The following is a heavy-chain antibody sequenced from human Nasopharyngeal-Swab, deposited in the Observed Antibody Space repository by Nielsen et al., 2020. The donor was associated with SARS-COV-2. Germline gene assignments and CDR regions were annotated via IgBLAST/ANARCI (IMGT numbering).Heavy chain of an antibody. D-gene: IGHD1-26*01. J-gene: IGHJ3*02. Sequence: WIRQPPGKGLEWIGYIYYSGSTSYNPSLKSRVTISVDTSKNQFSLKVRSVTAADTAAYYCARGSDYRAFDIWGQGTMVTVSS. V-gene: IGHV4-59*01. CDR2: IYYSGST. CDR3: ARGSDYRAFDI.